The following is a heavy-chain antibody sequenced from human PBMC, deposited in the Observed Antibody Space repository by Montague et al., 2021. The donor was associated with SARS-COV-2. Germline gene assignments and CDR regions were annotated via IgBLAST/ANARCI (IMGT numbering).Heavy chain of an antibody. CDR1: GFTFSSYS. V-gene: IGHV3-48*04. CDR2: ISSSSSTI. J-gene: IGHJ4*02. D-gene: IGHD3-9*01. CDR3: ARDLRWGYYDILTGYYRPLDY. Sequence: SLRLSCEASGFTFSSYSMNLVRQAPGKGLEWVSYISSSSSTIYYAYSXKGRFTISRDNAKNSLYLQMNSLRAEDTAVYYCARDLRWGYYDILTGYYRPLDYWGQGTLVTVSS.